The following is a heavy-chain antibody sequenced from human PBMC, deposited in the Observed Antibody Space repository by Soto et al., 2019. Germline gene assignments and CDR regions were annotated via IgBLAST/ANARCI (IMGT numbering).Heavy chain of an antibody. CDR1: GGSFSGYY. D-gene: IGHD1-26*01. J-gene: IGHJ4*01. CDR3: ARRDSGSYYYFDY. CDR2: INHSGST. Sequence: SETLSLTCAVYGGSFSGYYWSWIRQPPGKGLEWIGEINHSGSTNYNPSLKSRVTISVDTSKNQFSLKLSSVTAADTAVYYCARRDSGSYYYFDYWGHGTLVTVSS. V-gene: IGHV4-34*01.